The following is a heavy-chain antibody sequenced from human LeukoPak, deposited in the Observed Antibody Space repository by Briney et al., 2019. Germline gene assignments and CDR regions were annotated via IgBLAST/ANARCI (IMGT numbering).Heavy chain of an antibody. D-gene: IGHD2-15*01. CDR2: ISGSGGST. Sequence: GGSLRLSCAASGFTFSSYAMSWVRQAPGKGLEWVSAISGSGGSTYYADSVKGRFTISRDNSENTLYLQMNSLRAEDTAVYYYARRDCSGGSCYNYWGQGTLVTVSS. CDR1: GFTFSSYA. J-gene: IGHJ4*02. CDR3: ARRDCSGGSCYNY. V-gene: IGHV3-23*01.